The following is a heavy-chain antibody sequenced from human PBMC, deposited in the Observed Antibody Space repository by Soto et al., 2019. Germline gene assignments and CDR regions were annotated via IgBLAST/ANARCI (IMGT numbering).Heavy chain of an antibody. Sequence: GGSLRLSCAASGFTFSSYAMSWVRQAPGKGLEWVSAISGSGGSTYYADSVKGRFTISRDNSKNTLYLQMNSLRAEDTAVNYCAKNGEGDTAYRNYYYMDVWGKGTTVTVSS. D-gene: IGHD5-18*01. CDR2: ISGSGGST. CDR3: AKNGEGDTAYRNYYYMDV. V-gene: IGHV3-23*01. CDR1: GFTFSSYA. J-gene: IGHJ6*03.